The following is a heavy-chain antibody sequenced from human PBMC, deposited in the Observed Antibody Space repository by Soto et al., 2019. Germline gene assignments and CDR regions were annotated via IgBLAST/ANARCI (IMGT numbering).Heavy chain of an antibody. Sequence: EVQLVESGENLVQPGGSLRLSCAASGFTFSNYWIHWVRQAPGKGLVWVSRIKGDEITTNYADSVKGRFTISRDNATNTVFLKMHSLRAEDTALYYCARGLYGAYGQDFWGQGILVTVSS. CDR2: IKGDEITT. CDR1: GFTFSNYW. D-gene: IGHD4-17*01. V-gene: IGHV3-74*01. CDR3: ARGLYGAYGQDF. J-gene: IGHJ4*02.